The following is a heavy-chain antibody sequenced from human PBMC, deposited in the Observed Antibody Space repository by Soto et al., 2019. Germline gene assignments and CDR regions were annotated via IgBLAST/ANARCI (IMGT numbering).Heavy chain of an antibody. V-gene: IGHV4-59*08. CDR1: GGSISSYD. J-gene: IGHJ6*03. D-gene: IGHD3-3*01. CDR2: IYYSGST. CDR3: ARIHYDFWSGNYYYMDV. Sequence: SETLSLTSTVSGGSISSYDWSWIQQPPGKGLEWIGYIYYSGSTNYNPSLKSRVTISVDTSKNQFSLKLSSVTAADTAVYYCARIHYDFWSGNYYYMDVWGKGTTVTVSS.